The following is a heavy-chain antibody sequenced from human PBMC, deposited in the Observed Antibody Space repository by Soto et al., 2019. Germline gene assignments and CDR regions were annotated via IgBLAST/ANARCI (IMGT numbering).Heavy chain of an antibody. CDR3: AREADSGSYGSY. V-gene: IGHV1-69*13. D-gene: IGHD1-26*01. CDR2: IIPIFGTA. J-gene: IGHJ4*02. CDR1: GGTFSSYA. Sequence: ASVKVSCKASGGTFSSYAISWVRQAPGQGLEWMGGIIPIFGTANYAQKFQGRVTITADESTSTAYMELSSLRSEDTAVYYCAREADSGSYGSYWGQGTLVTVSS.